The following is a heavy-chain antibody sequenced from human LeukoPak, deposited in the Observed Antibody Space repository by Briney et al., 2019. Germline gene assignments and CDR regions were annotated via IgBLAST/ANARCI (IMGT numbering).Heavy chain of an antibody. D-gene: IGHD3-22*01. CDR1: GFTFSSYA. Sequence: GGSLRLSCAASGFTFSSYAMSWVRQAPGKGLEWVSAISGSGGSTYYADSVKGRFTISRDNSKNTLYLQMNSLRAEDTAVYYCAKPPYDSSGYYQSTFDSWGQGTLVTVSS. CDR2: ISGSGGST. CDR3: AKPPYDSSGYYQSTFDS. J-gene: IGHJ4*02. V-gene: IGHV3-23*01.